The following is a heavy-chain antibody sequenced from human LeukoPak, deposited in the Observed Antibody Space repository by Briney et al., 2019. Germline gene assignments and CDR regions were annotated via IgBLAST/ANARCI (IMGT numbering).Heavy chain of an antibody. CDR1: GFTFSSYG. V-gene: IGHV3-30*18. CDR3: AKDRDPYCGGDCYYFDY. J-gene: IGHJ4*02. Sequence: PGGSLRLSCAASGFTFSSYGMHWVRQAPGKGLEWVAGISYDGSNKYYADSVKGRFTISRDNAKNTLYLQMNSLRAEDTAVYYCAKDRDPYCGGDCYYFDYWGQGTLVTVSS. D-gene: IGHD2-21*02. CDR2: ISYDGSNK.